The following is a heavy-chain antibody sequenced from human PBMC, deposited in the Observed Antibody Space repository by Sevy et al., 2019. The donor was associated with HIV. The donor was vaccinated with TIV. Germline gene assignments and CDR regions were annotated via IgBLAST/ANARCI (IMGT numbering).Heavy chain of an antibody. V-gene: IGHV3-21*01. CDR1: GFTFSSYS. CDR3: ARCFFGGGSCYFDY. D-gene: IGHD2-15*01. Sequence: GGSLRLSCAASGFTFSSYSMNWVRQAPGKGLEWVSSISSSSSYIYYADSVKGRFTISRDNGKNSLYLQMNSLRAEDTAVYYCARCFFGGGSCYFDYWGQGTLVTVSS. J-gene: IGHJ4*02. CDR2: ISSSSSYI.